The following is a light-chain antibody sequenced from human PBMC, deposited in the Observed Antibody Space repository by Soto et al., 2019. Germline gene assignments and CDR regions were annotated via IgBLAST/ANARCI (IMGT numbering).Light chain of an antibody. J-gene: IGLJ2*01. V-gene: IGLV2-14*01. CDR2: EVN. CDR1: SSDVGGYNY. CDR3: TSYTSSSTLV. Sequence: QSALTQPASVSGSPGQSITISCTGTSSDVGGYNYVSWYQQHPGKVPKLMIYEVNNRPSGVSNRFSGSKSGNTASLTISGLPAEDESYYYCTSYTSSSTLVFGGGTKLTVL.